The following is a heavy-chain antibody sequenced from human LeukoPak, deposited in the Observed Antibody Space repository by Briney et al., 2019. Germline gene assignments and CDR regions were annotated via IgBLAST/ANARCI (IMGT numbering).Heavy chain of an antibody. CDR2: IYYSGST. D-gene: IGHD2-21*01. J-gene: IGHJ3*02. V-gene: IGHV4-39*07. Sequence: SETLSLTCTVSGGSISSSSYYWGWIRQPPGKGLEWIGSIYYSGSTNYNPSLKSRVTISVDTSKNQFSLKLSSVTAADTAVYYCARDVNSPYAQAFDIWGQGTMVTVSS. CDR1: GGSISSSSYY. CDR3: ARDVNSPYAQAFDI.